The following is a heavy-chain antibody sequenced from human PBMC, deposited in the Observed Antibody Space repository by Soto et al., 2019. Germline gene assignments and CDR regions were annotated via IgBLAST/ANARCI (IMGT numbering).Heavy chain of an antibody. CDR3: ARALAVAWFDP. Sequence: PGGSLPLAGAPAALTSSTYGMDWVRQAAGKGPDRVGVIWYDGSNKYYADSVKGRFTISRDNSKNKLYLQMNSLRAEDTAVYYCARALAVAWFDPWGQGTLVT. CDR2: IWYDGSNK. D-gene: IGHD6-19*01. V-gene: IGHV3-33*01. J-gene: IGHJ5*02. CDR1: ALTSSTYG.